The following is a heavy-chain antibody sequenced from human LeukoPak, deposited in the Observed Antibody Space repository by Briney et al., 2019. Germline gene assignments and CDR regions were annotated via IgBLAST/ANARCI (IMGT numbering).Heavy chain of an antibody. V-gene: IGHV3-23*01. Sequence: GGSLRLSCAASGFTVSSNYMSWVRQAPWKGPEWVSSISSGSDYTFYADSVKGRFTISRDNSKNTLYLQMNSLRAGDTAIYHCAKIGVIGNWYYDVWGRGTLVTVSS. CDR2: ISSGSDYT. CDR1: GFTVSSNY. J-gene: IGHJ2*01. CDR3: AKIGVIGNWYYDV. D-gene: IGHD3-10*01.